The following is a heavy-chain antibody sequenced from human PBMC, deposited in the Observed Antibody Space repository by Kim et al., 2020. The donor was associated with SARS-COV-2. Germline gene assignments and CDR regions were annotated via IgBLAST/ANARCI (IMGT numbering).Heavy chain of an antibody. CDR3: ARRDAFGWFDS. CDR1: GFTFDDYA. J-gene: IGHJ5*01. CDR2: INWNGDST. V-gene: IGHV3-20*04. Sequence: GGSLRLSCAASGFTFDDYAMTWVRQPARKGLEWVSRINWNGDSTAYADSVKGRFTISRDNAKNSLYLQMNSLIAEDTALYYCARRDAFGWFDSWGQGTLVTVSS. D-gene: IGHD3-10*01.